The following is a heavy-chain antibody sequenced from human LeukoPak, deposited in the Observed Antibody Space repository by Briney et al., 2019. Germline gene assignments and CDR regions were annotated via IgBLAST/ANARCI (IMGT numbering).Heavy chain of an antibody. J-gene: IGHJ5*02. CDR3: TREGRNFFDP. CDR2: TYHRSKWYY. V-gene: IGHV6-1*01. Sequence: SQTLSLTCAISGDSVSTDSGAWNWIRQSPSRGLEWLGRTYHRSKWYYDYAVSVKSRITINPDTSKNQVSLHLNPVTPEDTAVYYCTREGRNFFDPWGQGTLVTVSS. CDR1: GDSVSTDSGA.